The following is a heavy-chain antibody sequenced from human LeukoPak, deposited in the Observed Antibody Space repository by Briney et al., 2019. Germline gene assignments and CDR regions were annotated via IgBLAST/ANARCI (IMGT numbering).Heavy chain of an antibody. CDR2: IGGGGPTT. D-gene: IGHD6-19*01. V-gene: IGHV3-23*01. CDR3: ARGFLGGTDQYFDS. CDR1: GFTFSTYT. J-gene: IGHJ4*02. Sequence: GGSLRLSCAASGFTFSTYTMTWVRQAPAKGLEWVSTIGGGGPTTDYADSVKDRFTISRDNSKNTLYLQMNSLRAEDTAVYFCARGFLGGTDQYFDSWGQGTLVTVSS.